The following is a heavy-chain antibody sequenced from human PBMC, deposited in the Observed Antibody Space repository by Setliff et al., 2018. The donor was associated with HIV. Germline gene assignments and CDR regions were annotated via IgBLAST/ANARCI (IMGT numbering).Heavy chain of an antibody. V-gene: IGHV4-34*01. CDR2: INHSGGT. D-gene: IGHD2-15*01. CDR1: GGSFNGYY. Sequence: TSETLSLTCAVYGGSFNGYYWSWIRQPPGKGLEWIGEINHSGGTNYNPSLKSRVTMSVDKSKNQFSLRRSSVTAADTAVYYCARARRAGSGPKYFQHWGQGTLVTVSS. J-gene: IGHJ1*01. CDR3: ARARRAGSGPKYFQH.